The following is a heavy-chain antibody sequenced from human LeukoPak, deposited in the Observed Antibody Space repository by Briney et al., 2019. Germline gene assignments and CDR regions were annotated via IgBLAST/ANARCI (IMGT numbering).Heavy chain of an antibody. J-gene: IGHJ6*02. V-gene: IGHV3-23*01. CDR3: ARDQAFDWYYYYYGMDV. Sequence: GGSLRLSCAASGFTFRNYALSWVRQAPGKGLEWVSSIGTSDNATYYADSVKGRFTISRDNSKNTLYLQMNSLRAADTAVYYCARDQAFDWYYYYYGMDVWGLGTTVSVSS. D-gene: IGHD3-9*01. CDR2: IGTSDNAT. CDR1: GFTFRNYA.